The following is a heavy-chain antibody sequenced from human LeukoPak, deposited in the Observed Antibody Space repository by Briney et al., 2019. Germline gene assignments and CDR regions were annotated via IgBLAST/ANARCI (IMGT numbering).Heavy chain of an antibody. CDR2: IIPIFGTA. J-gene: IGHJ4*02. CDR1: VGTFSSYA. D-gene: IGHD1-26*01. V-gene: IGHV1-69*05. Sequence: ASVKVSCKASVGTFSSYAISWVRQAAGQGLEWMGGIIPIFGTANYAQKFQGRVTITTDESTSTAYMELSSLRSEDTAVYYCARGYWGIVGATAYFDYWGQGTLVTVSS. CDR3: ARGYWGIVGATAYFDY.